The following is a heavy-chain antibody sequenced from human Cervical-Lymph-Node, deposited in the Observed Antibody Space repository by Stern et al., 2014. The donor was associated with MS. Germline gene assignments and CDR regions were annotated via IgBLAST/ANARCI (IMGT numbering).Heavy chain of an antibody. CDR1: GGSMKTYF. Sequence: QVQLQESGPGLVKPSETLSLNCSVSGGSMKTYFWNWIRQPPGRGLEWIGSINDRGNTNYSPSLKSRVTISLDTSKSQFSLKLHSMTAADTAIYYCTRATGAATAMLYWGQGSLVTVSS. CDR2: INDRGNT. CDR3: TRATGAATAMLY. V-gene: IGHV4-59*01. D-gene: IGHD1-14*01. J-gene: IGHJ4*02.